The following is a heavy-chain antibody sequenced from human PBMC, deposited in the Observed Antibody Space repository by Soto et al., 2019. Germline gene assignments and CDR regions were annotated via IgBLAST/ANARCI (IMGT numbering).Heavy chain of an antibody. CDR2: IYSGGST. Sequence: GGSLRLSCAASGFTFSSNYMSWVRQAPGKGLEWVSVIYSGGSTHYADSVKGRFTISRDNSKNTLYLQMNSLRAEDTAVYYCARPLYDSSGYPGYWGQGTLVTVSS. V-gene: IGHV3-66*04. CDR3: ARPLYDSSGYPGY. D-gene: IGHD3-22*01. CDR1: GFTFSSNY. J-gene: IGHJ4*02.